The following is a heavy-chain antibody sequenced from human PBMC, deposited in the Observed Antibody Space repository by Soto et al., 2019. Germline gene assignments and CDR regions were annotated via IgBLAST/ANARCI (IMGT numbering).Heavy chain of an antibody. CDR2: TSGTGGST. J-gene: IGHJ6*02. CDR3: ARGEGFYDSTGYSSPHAMDV. CDR1: GFTFSNAW. V-gene: IGHV3-23*04. Sequence: EVQLVESGGGLVKPGGSLRLSCAASGFTFSNAWMSWVRQAPGKGLEWVSGTSGTGGSTYYADSVKGRLTISRDNSKKTLYLQMNSLRAEDTALYYCARGEGFYDSTGYSSPHAMDVWGQGTTVTVSS. D-gene: IGHD3-22*01.